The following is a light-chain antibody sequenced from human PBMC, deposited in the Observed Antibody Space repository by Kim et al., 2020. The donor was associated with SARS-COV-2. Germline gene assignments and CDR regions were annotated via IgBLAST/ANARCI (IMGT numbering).Light chain of an antibody. CDR3: QKYNSALSIT. CDR2: AAS. Sequence: SVGDRVTITCRASQGISNYLAWYQQKPGKVPKLLIYAASTLQSGVPSRFSGSGSGTDFTLTISSLQPEDVATYYCQKYNSALSITCGQGTRLEIK. CDR1: QGISNY. V-gene: IGKV1-27*01. J-gene: IGKJ5*01.